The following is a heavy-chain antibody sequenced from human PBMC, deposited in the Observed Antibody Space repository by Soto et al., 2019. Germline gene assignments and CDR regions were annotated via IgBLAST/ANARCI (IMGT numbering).Heavy chain of an antibody. CDR2: ISGSGGST. V-gene: IGHV3-23*01. CDR1: GFTFSSYA. J-gene: IGHJ4*02. D-gene: IGHD2-21*02. CDR3: AKLYCGGDCYSYYFDY. Sequence: PGGSLRLSCAASGFTFSSYAMSWVRQAPGKGLEWVSAISGSGGSTYYADSVKGRFTISRDNSKNTLYLQMNSLRAEDTAVYYCAKLYCGGDCYSYYFDYWGQGTLVTVSS.